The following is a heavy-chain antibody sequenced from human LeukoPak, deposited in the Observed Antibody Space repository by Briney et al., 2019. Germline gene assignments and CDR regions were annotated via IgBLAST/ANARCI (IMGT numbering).Heavy chain of an antibody. J-gene: IGHJ4*02. V-gene: IGHV4-59*01. D-gene: IGHD6-19*01. CDR2: IYYSGSA. CDR3: ARDAYTSGFFFDY. CDR1: GGSISSYY. Sequence: SETLSLTCTVSGGSISSYYWSWIRQPPGKGLEWIGYIYYSGSANYNPSLKSRVTISVDTSKNQFSLKLSSVTAADTAVYYCARDAYTSGFFFDYWGQGTLVTVSS.